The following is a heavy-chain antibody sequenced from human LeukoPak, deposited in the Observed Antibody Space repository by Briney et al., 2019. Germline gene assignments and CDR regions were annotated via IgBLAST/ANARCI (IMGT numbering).Heavy chain of an antibody. J-gene: IGHJ4*02. V-gene: IGHV4-59*01. CDR2: IYYSGST. Sequence: PSETLSLTCTVSGGSISSYYWSWIRQPPGKGLEWIGYIYYSGSTNYNPSLKSRVTISVDTSKNQFSLKLSSVTAADTAVYYCARGVRAMVLWGQGTLVTVSS. CDR1: GGSISSYY. CDR3: ARGVRAMVL. D-gene: IGHD3-10*01.